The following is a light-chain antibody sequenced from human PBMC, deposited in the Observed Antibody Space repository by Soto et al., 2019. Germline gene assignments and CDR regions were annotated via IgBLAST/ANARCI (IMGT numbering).Light chain of an antibody. V-gene: IGKV3-11*01. CDR1: QSVSSY. CDR2: DAS. CDR3: QQRINWPQT. J-gene: IGKJ1*01. Sequence: IVLTQSPATLSLSPGERATLSCRASQSVSSYLAWYQQKPGQAPRLLIYDASNRATGIPARFSGSGSGTDFSLTISSLEPEDCAVYYCQQRINWPQTFGQGTKVEIK.